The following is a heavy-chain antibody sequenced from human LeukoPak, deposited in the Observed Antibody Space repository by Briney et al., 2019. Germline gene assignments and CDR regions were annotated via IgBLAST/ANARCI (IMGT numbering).Heavy chain of an antibody. Sequence: PSETLSLTCTVSSGSISGYYWTWILQPPGKGLEWIGNIFYSGSTNYNPSLKSRVTISLDTSKKQFSLKLTSVTAADTAVYYCARQSYGGAYYFFGYWGQGTLVAVSS. D-gene: IGHD1-26*01. CDR2: IFYSGST. J-gene: IGHJ4*02. CDR3: ARQSYGGAYYFFGY. CDR1: SGSISGYY. V-gene: IGHV4-59*08.